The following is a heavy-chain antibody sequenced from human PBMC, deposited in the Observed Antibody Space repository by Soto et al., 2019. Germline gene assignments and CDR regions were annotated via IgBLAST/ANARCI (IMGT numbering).Heavy chain of an antibody. CDR3: ARVRAARPGGWFDP. V-gene: IGHV1-8*01. J-gene: IGHJ5*02. Sequence: QVQLVQSGAEVKKPGASVKVSCKASGYTFTSYDINWVRQATGQGLEWLGWMNPNSGNTGYAQKFQGRVTMTRNTSISTAYMELRSLRSEDTAVYYCARVRAARPGGWFDPWGQGTLVTVSS. CDR2: MNPNSGNT. D-gene: IGHD6-6*01. CDR1: GYTFTSYD.